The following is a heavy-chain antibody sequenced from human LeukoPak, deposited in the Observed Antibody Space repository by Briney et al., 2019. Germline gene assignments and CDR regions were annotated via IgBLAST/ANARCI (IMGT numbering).Heavy chain of an antibody. CDR1: GYTLTELS. V-gene: IGHV1-24*01. CDR2: FDPEDGET. CDR3: ATSGSTSYHDAFDI. Sequence: ASVKVSCKVSGYTLTELSMHWVRQAPGKGLEWMGGFDPEDGETIYAQKFQGRVTMTEDTPTDTAYMELSSLRSEDTAVYYCATSGSTSYHDAFDIWGQGTMVTVSS. J-gene: IGHJ3*02. D-gene: IGHD2-2*01.